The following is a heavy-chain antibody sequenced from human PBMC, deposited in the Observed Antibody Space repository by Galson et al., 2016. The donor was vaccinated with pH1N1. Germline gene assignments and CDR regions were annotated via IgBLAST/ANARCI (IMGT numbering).Heavy chain of an antibody. J-gene: IGHJ3*01. V-gene: IGHV2-70*04. CDR3: GRNPAFVGGAIDV. CDR2: IEWDDDK. Sequence: PALVKPPQTLTLTCTFSGFSLTTSGMRVSWIRQPPGKALEWLARIEWDDDKFYSTSLKTRLTISKDTSKNQVVLTMTNMDPVDTATYYCGRNPAFVGGAIDVWGQGTMVTVSS. D-gene: IGHD2-15*01. CDR1: GFSLTTSGMR.